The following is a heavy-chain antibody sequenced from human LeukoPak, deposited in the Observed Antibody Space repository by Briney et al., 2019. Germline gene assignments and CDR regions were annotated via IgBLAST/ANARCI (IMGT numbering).Heavy chain of an antibody. D-gene: IGHD6-19*01. Sequence: PSETLSLTCAVSGGSISSSNWWSWVRQPPGKGLEWIGEIYHSGSTNYNPSLKSRVTISVDKSKNQFSLKLSSVTAADTAVYYCARDLDPTYSSGWHFFDYWGQGTLVTVSS. V-gene: IGHV4-4*02. CDR3: ARDLDPTYSSGWHFFDY. CDR2: IYHSGST. CDR1: GGSISSSNW. J-gene: IGHJ4*02.